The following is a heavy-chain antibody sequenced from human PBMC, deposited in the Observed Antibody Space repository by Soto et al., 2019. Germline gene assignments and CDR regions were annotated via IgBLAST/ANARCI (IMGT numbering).Heavy chain of an antibody. V-gene: IGHV6-1*01. CDR3: ARGWFGHQVHWFDS. D-gene: IGHD3-16*01. Sequence: QVQLQQSGPGLVKPSQTLSLTCAISGDSVSSNTAAWNWIRQSPSRGLEWLGRTYYRSKWYDDYAASVQSRLTINPDSSKNQFSLQLNSVTLADTAVYYCARGWFGHQVHWFDSWGQGTLVTVSS. CDR2: TYYRSKWYD. J-gene: IGHJ5*01. CDR1: GDSVSSNTAA.